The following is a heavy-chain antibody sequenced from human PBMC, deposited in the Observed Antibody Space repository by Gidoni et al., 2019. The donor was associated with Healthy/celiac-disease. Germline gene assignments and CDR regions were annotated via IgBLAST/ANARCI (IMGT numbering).Heavy chain of an antibody. J-gene: IGHJ5*02. V-gene: IGHV3-11*01. CDR3: ATLPLYYYDSSGYPNWFDP. CDR1: GFTFSDYY. CDR2: ISSSGSTI. D-gene: IGHD3-22*01. Sequence: QVQLVESGGGLVKPGGSLRLSCAASGFTFSDYYMSWIRQAPGKGLEWVSYISSSGSTIYYADSVKGRFTISRDNAKNSLYLQMNSLRAEDTAVYYCATLPLYYYDSSGYPNWFDPWGQGTLVTVSS.